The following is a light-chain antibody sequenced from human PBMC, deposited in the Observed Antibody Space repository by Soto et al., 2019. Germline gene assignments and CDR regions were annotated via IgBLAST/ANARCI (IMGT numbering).Light chain of an antibody. Sequence: AIQLTQSPSSLSASVGDRVTITCRASQGSGSSAFAWYQQKPGKVPKLLIYDVSNLQSGVPSRFSGSGSGTDFTLTISSLQPEDFATYYCQQFDTYPLTFGQGTRLEIK. CDR2: DVS. CDR3: QQFDTYPLT. V-gene: IGKV1-13*02. J-gene: IGKJ5*01. CDR1: QGSGSSA.